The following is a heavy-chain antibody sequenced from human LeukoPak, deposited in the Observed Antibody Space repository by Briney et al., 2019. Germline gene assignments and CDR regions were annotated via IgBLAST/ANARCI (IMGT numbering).Heavy chain of an antibody. Sequence: GASLKISCKGSGSRFTSYWIGWVRQMPGKGLEGMGIIYPGESDTRYSPSFQGQVTISADKSISTAYLQWSSLKASDTAMYYCARHPPAGRLTGYKTAYYYYYMDVWGKGTTVTVSS. CDR1: GSRFTSYW. J-gene: IGHJ6*03. D-gene: IGHD3-9*01. CDR3: ARHPPAGRLTGYKTAYYYYYMDV. CDR2: IYPGESDT. V-gene: IGHV5-51*01.